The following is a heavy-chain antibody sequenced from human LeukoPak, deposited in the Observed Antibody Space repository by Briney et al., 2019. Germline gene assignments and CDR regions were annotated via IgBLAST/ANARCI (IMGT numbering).Heavy chain of an antibody. V-gene: IGHV3-23*01. CDR1: GGSISTSSYY. CDR3: AKTPSAGISYYFDY. Sequence: QSSETLSLTCTVSGGSISTSSYYWGWVRQAPGKGLEWVSSISSSSSYIYYADSVKGRFTISRDNSKNTLYLQMNSLRAEDTAVYYCAKTPSAGISYYFDYWGQGTLVTVSS. CDR2: ISSSSSYI. D-gene: IGHD2-15*01. J-gene: IGHJ4*02.